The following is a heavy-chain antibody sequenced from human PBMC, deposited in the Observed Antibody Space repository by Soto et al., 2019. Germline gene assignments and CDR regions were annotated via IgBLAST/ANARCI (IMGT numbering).Heavy chain of an antibody. J-gene: IGHJ5*02. CDR3: AKSERFDP. Sequence: EVQLLESGGDLLQPGGSLRLSCAASGLTFSSYVMSWVRQAPEKGLEWVSTISGSGDSTYYADSVKGRFTISRDNSKNTLYLQTNSLRAEDTAVYYCAKSERFDPWGQGTLVTVSS. CDR2: ISGSGDST. V-gene: IGHV3-23*01. CDR1: GLTFSSYV.